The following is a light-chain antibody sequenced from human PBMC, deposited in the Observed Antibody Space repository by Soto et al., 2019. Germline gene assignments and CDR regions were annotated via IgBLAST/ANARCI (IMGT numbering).Light chain of an antibody. J-gene: IGKJ2*01. V-gene: IGKV1-33*01. CDR3: QQYHSVPYT. CDR2: DVS. CDR1: EDIGNH. Sequence: DTQMTQSPSSLSASVGDRVTIPCQASEDIGNHLNWDKQKPGKAPQPLIYDVSNLETGVPSRFSANASGTGFKFTISSLQPQDFPSYCCQQYHSVPYTFGGGTKLE.